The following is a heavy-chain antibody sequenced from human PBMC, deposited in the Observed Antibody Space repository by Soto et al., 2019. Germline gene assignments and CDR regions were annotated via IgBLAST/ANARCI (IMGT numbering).Heavy chain of an antibody. D-gene: IGHD6-13*01. CDR3: TTLKTAARRX. CDR2: IKSKRDGEKT. CDR1: GFPFTNAW. J-gene: IGHJ4*02. Sequence: WGSLRLSCEASGFPFTNAWMTWVRQAPGKGLEWVGSIKSKRDGEKTDYAAAVEGRFTISRDDSKSTLYLQMNRLKSDDTAVYYCTTLKTAARRXWGQGTLVTVSX. V-gene: IGHV3-15*01.